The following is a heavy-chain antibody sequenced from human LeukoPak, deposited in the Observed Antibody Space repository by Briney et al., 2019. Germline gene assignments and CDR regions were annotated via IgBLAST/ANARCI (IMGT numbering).Heavy chain of an antibody. V-gene: IGHV3-48*04. CDR1: GFTFSSYS. Sequence: PGGSLRLSCAASGFTFSSYSMNWVRQAPGKGLEWVSYISSSSSTIYYADFVKGRFTISRDNAKNSLYLQMNSLRAEDTAVYYCARDRSELDYWGQGTLVTVSS. CDR3: ARDRSELDY. CDR2: ISSSSSTI. J-gene: IGHJ4*02.